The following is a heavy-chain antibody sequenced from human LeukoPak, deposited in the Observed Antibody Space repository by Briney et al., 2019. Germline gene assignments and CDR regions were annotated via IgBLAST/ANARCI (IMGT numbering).Heavy chain of an antibody. D-gene: IGHD2-2*02. J-gene: IGHJ4*02. CDR1: GFTFSSYA. CDR3: AKISSGTSCYKI. V-gene: IGHV3-23*01. Sequence: GGSLRLSRAASGFTFSSYAMSWVRQAPGKGLEWVSAISGSGGSTYYADSVKGRFTISRDNSKNTLYLQMNSLRAEDTAVYYCAKISSGTSCYKIWGQGTLVTVSS. CDR2: ISGSGGST.